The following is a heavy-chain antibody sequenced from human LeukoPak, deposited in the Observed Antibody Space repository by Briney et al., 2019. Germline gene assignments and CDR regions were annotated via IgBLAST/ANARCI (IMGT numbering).Heavy chain of an antibody. CDR1: GGSINIYY. Sequence: KPSETLSLTCSLCGGSINIYYGTCIPDPRGKGLVWLGYLYYSGRTHYNPSLKNRVTISVDTSNNQFSLKRTSLTAADTAVYYCAREKWGGHYMEVWGKGTTVTVSS. CDR2: LYYSGRT. V-gene: IGHV4-59*01. J-gene: IGHJ6*03. CDR3: AREKWGGHYMEV. D-gene: IGHD1-26*01.